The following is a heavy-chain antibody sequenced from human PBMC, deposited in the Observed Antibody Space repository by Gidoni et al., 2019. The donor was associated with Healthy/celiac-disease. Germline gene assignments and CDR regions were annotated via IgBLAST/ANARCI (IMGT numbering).Heavy chain of an antibody. V-gene: IGHV5-51*01. CDR2: IYPGDSDT. Sequence: EVQLVQSGAGAKTPGESLKIPGKGSGYSFTSYWNGWVRQMPGKGLEWMGIIYPGDSDTRYSPSFQGQVTISADKSISTAYLQWSSLKASDTAMYYCARHNHDYGGNLAFDIWGQGTMVTVSS. CDR3: ARHNHDYGGNLAFDI. J-gene: IGHJ3*02. D-gene: IGHD4-17*01. CDR1: GYSFTSYW.